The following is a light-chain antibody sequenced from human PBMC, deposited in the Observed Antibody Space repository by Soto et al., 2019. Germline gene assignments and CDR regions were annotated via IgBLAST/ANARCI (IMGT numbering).Light chain of an antibody. CDR2: AAS. J-gene: IGKJ1*01. Sequence: DIQMTQSPSSLSASVGDRVTITCRASQSISSYLNWYQQKPGKAPKLLIYAASSLQSGVPSRFSGCGSGTDFTLTISSXQPEDFATYHCQQSYSTPRTFGQGTKVDTK. V-gene: IGKV1-39*01. CDR3: QQSYSTPRT. CDR1: QSISSY.